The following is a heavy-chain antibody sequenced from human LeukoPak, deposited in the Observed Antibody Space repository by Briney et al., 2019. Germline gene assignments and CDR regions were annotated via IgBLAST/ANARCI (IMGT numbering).Heavy chain of an antibody. V-gene: IGHV3-21*01. CDR2: ISSSSSYI. CDR1: GFTFSSYS. Sequence: GGSLRLSCAASGFTFSSYSMNWARQAPGKGLEWVSSISSSSSYIYYADSVKGRFTISRDIFKNTLYLQMNNLRPEDTAVYYCAKDVSGQAYWGQGTLLTVSS. CDR3: AKDVSGQAY. J-gene: IGHJ4*02. D-gene: IGHD1-26*01.